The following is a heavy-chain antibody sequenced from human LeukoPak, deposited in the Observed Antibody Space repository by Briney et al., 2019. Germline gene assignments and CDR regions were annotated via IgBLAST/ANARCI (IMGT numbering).Heavy chain of an antibody. CDR2: IYYSGST. Sequence: PSETLSLTCTVSGGSISSYYWSWIRQPPGKGLEWIGSIYYSGSTYYNPSLKSRVTISVDTSKNQFSLKLSSVTAADTAVYYCARLRFSGGLFDYWGQGTLVTVSS. CDR3: ARLRFSGGLFDY. J-gene: IGHJ4*02. CDR1: GGSISSYY. V-gene: IGHV4-59*05. D-gene: IGHD3-3*01.